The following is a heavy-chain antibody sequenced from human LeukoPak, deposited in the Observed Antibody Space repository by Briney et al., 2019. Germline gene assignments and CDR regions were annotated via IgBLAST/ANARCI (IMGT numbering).Heavy chain of an antibody. D-gene: IGHD2-15*01. Sequence: GESLKISCKGSGYSFTSYWIGWVRQMPGKGLEWMGIIYPGDSDTRYSPSFQGQVTISADKSISTAYLQWSSLKASDTAMYYCARLGTVVAATPNRFDPWGQGTLVTVSS. V-gene: IGHV5-51*01. J-gene: IGHJ5*02. CDR1: GYSFTSYW. CDR3: ARLGTVVAATPNRFDP. CDR2: IYPGDSDT.